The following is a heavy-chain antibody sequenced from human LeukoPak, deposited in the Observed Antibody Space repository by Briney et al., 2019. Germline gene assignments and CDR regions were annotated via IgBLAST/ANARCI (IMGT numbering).Heavy chain of an antibody. CDR2: ISHSGST. CDR1: GYFIISNYY. CDR3: ARINTIMATFDY. Sequence: SETLSLTCTVSGYFIISNYYWGWIRQPPGKGLEWIAIISHSGSTYYNPSLKSRVTISVETSKSQFSLKLSSVTAADTAVYYCARINTIMATFDYWGQGPLVTVSS. J-gene: IGHJ4*02. V-gene: IGHV4-38-2*02. D-gene: IGHD5-24*01.